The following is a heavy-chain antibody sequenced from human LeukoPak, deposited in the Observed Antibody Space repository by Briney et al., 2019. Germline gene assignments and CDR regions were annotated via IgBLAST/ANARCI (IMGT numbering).Heavy chain of an antibody. V-gene: IGHV4-59*01. Sequence: SXXLSLTCTVSGGSISSYYWSWIRQPPGKGLDWIGYIYYSGSTNYNPSLKSRVTISVDTSKNQFSLKLSSVTAADTAVYYCARVPLIYDFWSGYPYYFDYWGQGTLVTVSS. CDR3: ARVPLIYDFWSGYPYYFDY. J-gene: IGHJ4*02. CDR2: IYYSGST. CDR1: GGSISSYY. D-gene: IGHD3-3*01.